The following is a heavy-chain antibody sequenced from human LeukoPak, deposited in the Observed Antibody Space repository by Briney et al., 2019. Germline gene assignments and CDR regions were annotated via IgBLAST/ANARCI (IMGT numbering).Heavy chain of an antibody. J-gene: IGHJ4*02. CDR3: ARRPAYYSDGGGAQYYFDY. Sequence: SETLSLTCTVSGDSISSYYWSWIRQPPGKGLEWIGYIYYSGSTYYNPSLKSRVTISVDTSKNQFSLKLSSVTAVDTAVYYCARRPAYYSDGGGAQYYFDYWGQGTLVTVSS. V-gene: IGHV4-59*08. CDR1: GDSISSYY. D-gene: IGHD3-22*01. CDR2: IYYSGST.